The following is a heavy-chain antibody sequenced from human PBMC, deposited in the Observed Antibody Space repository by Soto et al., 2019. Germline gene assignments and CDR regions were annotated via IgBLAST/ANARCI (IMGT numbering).Heavy chain of an antibody. CDR3: ARSYESVMILVLIGPADY. J-gene: IGHJ4*02. CDR1: GVSFNDSA. V-gene: IGHV3-23*01. Sequence: GGPLRLASSASGVSFNDSAINGVRQAQGRGLEWVAGISGIGYSTYYANSVKGRFTISRDNSKNTLYLQMNSLKAEDTAVYYCARSYESVMILVLIGPADYWGQGTLVT. D-gene: IGHD3-22*01. CDR2: ISGIGYST.